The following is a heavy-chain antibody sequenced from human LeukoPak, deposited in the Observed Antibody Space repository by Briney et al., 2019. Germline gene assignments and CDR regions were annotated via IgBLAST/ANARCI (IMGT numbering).Heavy chain of an antibody. CDR2: VYTSGST. J-gene: IGHJ6*02. CDR1: GGSISSGRYY. V-gene: IGHV4-61*02. D-gene: IGHD2-15*01. Sequence: SETLSLTCTVSGGSISSGRYYWSWIRQPAGKGLEWIGRVYTSGSTNYNPSLKSRVTISVDTSKNQFSLKLSSVTAADTAVYYSARLVVVAATGYYYGMDVWGQGTTVTVSS. CDR3: ARLVVVAATGYYYGMDV.